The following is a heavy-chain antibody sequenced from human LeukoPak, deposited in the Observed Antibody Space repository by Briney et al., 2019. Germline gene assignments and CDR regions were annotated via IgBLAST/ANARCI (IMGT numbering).Heavy chain of an antibody. J-gene: IGHJ6*03. CDR2: VYYSGST. Sequence: LXXXXSGDSXSSYXXSWIRXPPGKXXEWIGYVYYSGSTNYNPSLKSRVTISIDTSKSQFSVKLNSVTAADTAVYYCARLNSYYMDVWGKGTTVTVSS. D-gene: IGHD1-7*01. CDR3: ARLNSYYMDV. CDR1: GDSXSSYX. V-gene: IGHV4-59*01.